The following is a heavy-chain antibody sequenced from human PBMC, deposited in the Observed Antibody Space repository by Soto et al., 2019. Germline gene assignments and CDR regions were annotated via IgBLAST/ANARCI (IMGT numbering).Heavy chain of an antibody. V-gene: IGHV3-23*01. Sequence: EVQLLESGGGLVQPGESLRLSCAASGFTFSSFAMSWVRQAPGKGLEWVSAIGSRGDSTYYADSVKGRFTISRDNSENTLYLQMNSLRAEHTAVYYCAKDLIYGYNSGRPFDSWGQGTLVTVSS. D-gene: IGHD6-19*01. J-gene: IGHJ4*02. CDR2: IGSRGDST. CDR1: GFTFSSFA. CDR3: AKDLIYGYNSGRPFDS.